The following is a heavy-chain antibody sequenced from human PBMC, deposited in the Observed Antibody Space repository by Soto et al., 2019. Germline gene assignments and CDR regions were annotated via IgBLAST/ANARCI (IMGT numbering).Heavy chain of an antibody. CDR2: IYHDGST. D-gene: IGHD3-22*01. V-gene: IGHV4-4*02. J-gene: IGHJ6*02. CDR3: ARHYYYANHYYYAMDV. CDR1: GASISSSNW. Sequence: PSETPSLTCAVSGASISSSNWWSWVRHPPGKGLEWIGDIYHDGSTNRNPSLKSRATISVDKSKNQFSLRLTSVTAADTAVYYCARHYYYANHYYYAMDVWGQGTTVTVSS.